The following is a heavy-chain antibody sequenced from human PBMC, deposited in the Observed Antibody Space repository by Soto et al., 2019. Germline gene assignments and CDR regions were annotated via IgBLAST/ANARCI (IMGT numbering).Heavy chain of an antibody. D-gene: IGHD2-15*01. CDR2: INAGNGNT. Sequence: QVQLVQSGAEVKKPGASVKVSCKASGYTFTSYAMHWVRQAPGQMLEWMGWINAGNGNTKYSQKFQGRVTITRDTSASTAYMELSSLRSEDTAVYYCARERRVVSSQRGDNWFDPWGQGTLVTVSS. V-gene: IGHV1-3*01. CDR1: GYTFTSYA. J-gene: IGHJ5*02. CDR3: ARERRVVSSQRGDNWFDP.